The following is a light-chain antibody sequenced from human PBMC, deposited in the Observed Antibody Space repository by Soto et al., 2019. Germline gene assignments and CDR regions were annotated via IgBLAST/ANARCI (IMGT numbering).Light chain of an antibody. Sequence: EIVLTQSPATLSLSPGERATLSCRASQSVSNYLAWYQQKPGQAPRLLIYDTFNRATGIPARFSGSGSETDFTLIISSLEPEDSAVYYCQQRSNWPPYTFGQGTKVEIK. J-gene: IGKJ2*01. CDR3: QQRSNWPPYT. V-gene: IGKV3-11*01. CDR1: QSVSNY. CDR2: DTF.